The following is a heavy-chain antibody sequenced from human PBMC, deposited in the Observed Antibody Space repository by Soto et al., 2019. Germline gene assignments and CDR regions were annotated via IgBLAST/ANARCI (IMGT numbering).Heavy chain of an antibody. CDR3: GRSPRSSPYFDV. CDR2: IYPGDHET. CDR1: GYTFSNFW. V-gene: IGHV5-51*01. Sequence: GESLKISCQGSGYTFSNFWMGWVRQLPGQGLEWMAIIYPGDHETKYNSSLLGMVTIRDKNSIKTAHLKCGSIDASATVFYFWGRSPRSSPYFDVWGQGALVTVSS. D-gene: IGHD6-13*01. J-gene: IGHJ4*02.